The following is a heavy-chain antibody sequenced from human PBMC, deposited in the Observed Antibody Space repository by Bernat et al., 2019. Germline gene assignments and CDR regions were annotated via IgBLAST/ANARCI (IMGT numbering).Heavy chain of an antibody. CDR1: GFTFSSYA. CDR3: AKVPIAAAGINRAFDY. J-gene: IGHJ4*02. D-gene: IGHD6-13*01. V-gene: IGHV3-23*01. CDR2: ISGSGGST. Sequence: EVQLLESGGGLVQPGGSLRLSCAASGFTFSSYAMSWVRQAPGKGLEWVSAISGSGGSTYYADSVKGRFTISRDNSKNTLYLQMNSLRAEDTAVYYCAKVPIAAAGINRAFDYWGQGTLVTVSS.